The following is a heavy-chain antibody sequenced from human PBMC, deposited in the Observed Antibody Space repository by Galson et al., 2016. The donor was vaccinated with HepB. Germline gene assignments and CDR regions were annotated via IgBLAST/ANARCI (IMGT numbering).Heavy chain of an antibody. V-gene: IGHV3-15*01. CDR1: GFTFSSYW. J-gene: IGHJ4*02. CDR2: IRSKTDGGTT. D-gene: IGHD6-13*01. CDR3: TTVGIALPNTDH. Sequence: SLRLSCAVSGFTFSSYWMSWVRQGPGKGLEWVGRIRSKTDGGTTDYGAPVKGRITISRDDSKNTLYLQINNLKTEDTAVYYCTTVGIALPNTDHWGQGTVVTVSS.